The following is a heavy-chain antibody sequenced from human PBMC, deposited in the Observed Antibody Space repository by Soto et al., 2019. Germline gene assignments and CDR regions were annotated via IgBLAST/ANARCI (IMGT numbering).Heavy chain of an antibody. CDR3: ARATSSWYDY. D-gene: IGHD6-13*01. J-gene: IGHJ4*02. CDR1: GGSISSYY. V-gene: IGHV4-59*01. CDR2: IYYSGST. Sequence: SETLSLTCTVSGGSISSYYWSWIRQPPGKGLEWIGYIYYSGSTNYNPSLKSRVTISVDTSKNRFSLKLSSVTAADTAVYYCARATSSWYDYWGQGXLVTVYS.